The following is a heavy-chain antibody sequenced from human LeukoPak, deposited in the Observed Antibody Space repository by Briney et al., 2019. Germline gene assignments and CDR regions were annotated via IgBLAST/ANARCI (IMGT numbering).Heavy chain of an antibody. D-gene: IGHD1-26*01. V-gene: IGHV3-30*02. J-gene: IGHJ4*02. CDR3: AQDEIQGVVGAGPGY. CDR2: IQNDGNNK. CDR1: GFTFSSYG. Sequence: GGSLRLSCAASGFTFSSYGIHWVRQAPGKGLEWVAFIQNDGNNKFYADSVKGRFTISRDNSENTLYLQMNSLRTEDTAIYHCAQDEIQGVVGAGPGYWGQGTLVTVSS.